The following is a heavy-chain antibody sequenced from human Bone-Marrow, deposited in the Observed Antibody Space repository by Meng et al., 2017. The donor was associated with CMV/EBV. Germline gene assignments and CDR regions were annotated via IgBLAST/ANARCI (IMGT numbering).Heavy chain of an antibody. CDR3: ARDYDRYNGMNI. CDR2: LSYDGTRK. Sequence: GGSLRLSCAASGFTFSNYPMHWVRRAPGKGLEWVAVLSYDGTRKYYGDSVKGRFTISRDNSKNTLYLQMSGLRTDDTAVYFCARDYDRYNGMNIWGQGTTVTVSS. V-gene: IGHV3-30*04. J-gene: IGHJ6*02. CDR1: GFTFSNYP. D-gene: IGHD3-3*01.